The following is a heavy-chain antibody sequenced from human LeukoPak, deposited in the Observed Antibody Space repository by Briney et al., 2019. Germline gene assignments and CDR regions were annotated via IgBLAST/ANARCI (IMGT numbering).Heavy chain of an antibody. D-gene: IGHD3-10*01. V-gene: IGHV3-7*01. CDR1: GFTFNSYW. CDR2: IKQDGSEK. CDR3: AREVRYYYYYMDV. Sequence: GGSLRLSCAASGFTFNSYWMSWVRQAPGKGLEWVANIKQDGSEKYYVDSVKGRFTISRDNAKNSLYLQMNSLRAEDTAVYYCAREVRYYYYYMDVWGKGTTVTVSS. J-gene: IGHJ6*03.